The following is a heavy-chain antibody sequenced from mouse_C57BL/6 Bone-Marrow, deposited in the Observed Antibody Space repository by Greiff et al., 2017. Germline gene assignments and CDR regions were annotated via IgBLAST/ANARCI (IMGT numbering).Heavy chain of an antibody. J-gene: IGHJ4*01. CDR3: ARWGGYYRGYAMDY. CDR2: IYPRSGNT. V-gene: IGHV1-81*01. CDR1: GYTFTSYG. Sequence: VKLMESGAELARPGASVKLSCKASGYTFTSYGISWVKQRTGQGLEWIGEIYPRSGNTYYNEKFKGKATLTADKSSSTAYMGLRSLTSEDSAVYFCARWGGYYRGYAMDYWGQGTSVTVSS. D-gene: IGHD2-12*01.